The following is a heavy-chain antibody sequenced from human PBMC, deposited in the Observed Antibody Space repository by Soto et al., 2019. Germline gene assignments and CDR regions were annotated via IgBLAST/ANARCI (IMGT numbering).Heavy chain of an antibody. Sequence: QVQLVESGGGVVQPGRSLRLSCAASGFTFSSYGMHWVRQAPGKGLEWVAVIWYDGSNKYYADSVKGRFTISRDNSKNTLYLHMNSLRAEDTAVYYCARDLNPVGHYGSGSYSPWGQGTLVTVSS. D-gene: IGHD3-10*01. CDR2: IWYDGSNK. CDR1: GFTFSSYG. J-gene: IGHJ5*02. V-gene: IGHV3-33*01. CDR3: ARDLNPVGHYGSGSYSP.